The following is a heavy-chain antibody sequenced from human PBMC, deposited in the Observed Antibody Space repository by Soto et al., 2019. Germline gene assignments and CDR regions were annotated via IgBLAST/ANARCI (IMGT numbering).Heavy chain of an antibody. CDR1: GYTFTGYY. D-gene: IGHD2-2*01. V-gene: IGHV1-2*04. CDR3: ARGTRPYCSSTSCYVGDFDY. Sequence: ASVKVSCKASGYTFTGYYMHWVRQAPGQGLGWMGWINPNSGGTNYAQKFQGWATMTRDTSISTAYMELSRLRSDDTAVYYCARGTRPYCSSTSCYVGDFDYWGQGTLVTVSS. CDR2: INPNSGGT. J-gene: IGHJ4*02.